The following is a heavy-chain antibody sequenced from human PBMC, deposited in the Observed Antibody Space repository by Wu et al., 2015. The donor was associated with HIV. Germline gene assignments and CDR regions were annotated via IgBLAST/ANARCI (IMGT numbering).Heavy chain of an antibody. CDR2: INPNSGGT. CDR3: ARDNRLYGSGSYYNGFDY. V-gene: IGHV1-2*02. CDR1: GFGFTGYH. Sequence: QVQLVQSGAEVKKPGASVKVSCKPSGFGFTGYHIHWVRQAPGQGLEWMGWINPNSGGTNYAQKFQGRVTMTRDTSISTAYMELSRLRSDDTAVYYCARDNRLYGSGSYYNGFDYWGQGTLVTVSS. J-gene: IGHJ4*02. D-gene: IGHD3-10*01.